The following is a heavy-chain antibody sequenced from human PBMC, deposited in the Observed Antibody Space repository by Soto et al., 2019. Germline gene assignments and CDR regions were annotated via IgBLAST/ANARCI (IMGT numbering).Heavy chain of an antibody. J-gene: IGHJ4*02. CDR1: GFTFSSYA. CDR2: ISGSGGST. V-gene: IGHV3-23*01. Sequence: EVQLLESGGGLVQPGGSLRLSCAASGFTFSSYAMSWVRQAPGKGLEWVSAISGSGGSTYYADSVKGRFTISRDNSKNTLDLQMNSLSGEDTAVYYCARRASGWFFDYWGQGTLVTVSS. D-gene: IGHD6-19*01. CDR3: ARRASGWFFDY.